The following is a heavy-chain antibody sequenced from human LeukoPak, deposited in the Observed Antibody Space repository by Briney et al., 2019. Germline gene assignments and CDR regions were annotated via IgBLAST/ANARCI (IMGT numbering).Heavy chain of an antibody. CDR1: GFTSSSYG. J-gene: IGHJ5*02. CDR2: ISSSGSTI. CDR3: ARVWGYDFWSGYQNWFDP. V-gene: IGHV3-48*04. Sequence: GGSLRLSCAASGFTSSSYGMHWVRQAPGKGLEWVSYISSSGSTIYYADSVKGRFTISRDNAKNSLYLQMNSLRAEDTAVYYCARVWGYDFWSGYQNWFDPWGQGTLVTVSS. D-gene: IGHD3-3*01.